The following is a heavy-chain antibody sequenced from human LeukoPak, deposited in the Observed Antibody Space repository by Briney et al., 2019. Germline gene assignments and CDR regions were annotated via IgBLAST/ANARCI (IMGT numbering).Heavy chain of an antibody. CDR2: ISNSGDRT. J-gene: IGHJ4*02. CDR3: AKVLPVKWLQEPFEY. Sequence: GGSLRLSCAASGFTFSSQAMSWVRQAPGKGLEWVSAISNSGDRTYYADSVKGRFTISRDNSKNTLYLQMNSLKAEDTAVYHCAKVLPVKWLQEPFEYWGQGTLVTVSS. V-gene: IGHV3-23*01. D-gene: IGHD5-12*01. CDR1: GFTFSSQA.